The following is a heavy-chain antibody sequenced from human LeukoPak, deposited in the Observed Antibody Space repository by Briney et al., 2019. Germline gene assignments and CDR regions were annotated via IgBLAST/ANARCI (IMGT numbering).Heavy chain of an antibody. Sequence: GGSLRLSCAASGFTFSSYAMHWVRQAPGKGLEWVAVISYDGSNKYYADSVKGRFTISRGNSKNTLYLQMNSLRAEDTAVYYCARSDCSSTSCPFDWGQGTLVTVSS. J-gene: IGHJ4*02. D-gene: IGHD2-2*01. CDR1: GFTFSSYA. V-gene: IGHV3-30-3*01. CDR2: ISYDGSNK. CDR3: ARSDCSSTSCPFD.